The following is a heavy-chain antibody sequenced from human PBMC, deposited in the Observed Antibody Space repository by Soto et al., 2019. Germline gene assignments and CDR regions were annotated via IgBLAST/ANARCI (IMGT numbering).Heavy chain of an antibody. CDR2: IFPKFGTT. CDR1: GDTDTNYV. V-gene: IGHV1-69*01. D-gene: IGHD3-16*02. CDR3: EAEMTFGKLSVV. J-gene: IGHJ6*02. Sequence: QVQLVQSGAEVKKPGSSVKVSCKASGDTDTNYVISWVRQAPGQGLEWMGGIFPKFGTTYSAQKLQDRLTITADESTSTVDMQLSSLRLDDTAVYYCEAEMTFGKLSVVWGPGTTVTVAS.